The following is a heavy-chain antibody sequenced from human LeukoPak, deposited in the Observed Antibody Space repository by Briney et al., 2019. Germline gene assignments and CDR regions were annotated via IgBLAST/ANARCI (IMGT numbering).Heavy chain of an antibody. D-gene: IGHD5-12*01. Sequence: PSETLSLTCTVSGGSISSYYWSWIRQPAGKGLEWIGRIYTSGSTNYNPSLKSRVTMSVDTSKNQFSLKLSSVTAADTAVYYCAREQGYSGYDLGWFDPWGQGTLVTVSS. CDR2: IYTSGST. CDR1: GGSISSYY. CDR3: AREQGYSGYDLGWFDP. J-gene: IGHJ5*02. V-gene: IGHV4-4*07.